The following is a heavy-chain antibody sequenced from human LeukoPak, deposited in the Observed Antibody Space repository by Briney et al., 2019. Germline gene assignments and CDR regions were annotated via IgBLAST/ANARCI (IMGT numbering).Heavy chain of an antibody. CDR3: TTQYGSGSIY. Sequence: GGSLRLSCAASGFTFSSYAMTWVRQAPGKGLEWGGRIRSKTDGGTINYAAPVKGRFIISRDDSENTLYLQMNSLKSEDTAVYYCTTQYGSGSIYWGQGTLVTVSS. J-gene: IGHJ4*02. CDR1: GFTFSSYA. V-gene: IGHV3-15*01. CDR2: IRSKTDGGTI. D-gene: IGHD3-10*01.